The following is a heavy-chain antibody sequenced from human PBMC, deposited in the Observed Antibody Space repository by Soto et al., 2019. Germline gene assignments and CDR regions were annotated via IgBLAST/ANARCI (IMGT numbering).Heavy chain of an antibody. CDR2: IYYSGST. V-gene: IGHV4-59*01. CDR1: GGSISSYY. J-gene: IGHJ6*02. CDR3: ARVKVYSSGWDRHYGMDV. Sequence: SETLSLTCTVSGGSISSYYWSWIRQPPGKGLEWIGYIYYSGSTNYNPPLKSRVTISVDTSKNQFSLKLSSVTAADTAVYYCARVKVYSSGWDRHYGMDVWGQGTTVPVSS. D-gene: IGHD6-19*01.